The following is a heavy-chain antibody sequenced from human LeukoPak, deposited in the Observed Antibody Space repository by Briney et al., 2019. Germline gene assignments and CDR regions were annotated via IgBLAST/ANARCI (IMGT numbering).Heavy chain of an antibody. V-gene: IGHV4-30-4*01. CDR2: IYDSGST. Sequence: PSETLSLTCTVSGGSISSYYWSWIRQPPGKGLEWIGYIYDSGSTYYNPSLKSRITISVDTSENRFSLKLSSVTVTDTAVYYCARDCSGGSCYGAFDIWGQGTMVTVSS. D-gene: IGHD2-15*01. CDR1: GGSISSYY. J-gene: IGHJ3*02. CDR3: ARDCSGGSCYGAFDI.